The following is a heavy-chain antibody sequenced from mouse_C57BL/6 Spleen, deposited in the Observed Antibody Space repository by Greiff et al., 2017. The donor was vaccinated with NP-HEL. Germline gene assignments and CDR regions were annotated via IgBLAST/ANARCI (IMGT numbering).Heavy chain of an antibody. CDR2: IYPGDGDT. CDR3: ARRDYGSSFDY. D-gene: IGHD1-1*01. CDR1: GYAFSSYW. V-gene: IGHV1-80*01. Sequence: QVQLQQSGAELVKPGASVKISCKASGYAFSSYWMNWVKQRPGKGLEWIGQIYPGDGDTNYNGKFKGKATLTADKSSSTAYMQLSSLTSEDSAVYFCARRDYGSSFDYWGQGTTLTVSS. J-gene: IGHJ2*01.